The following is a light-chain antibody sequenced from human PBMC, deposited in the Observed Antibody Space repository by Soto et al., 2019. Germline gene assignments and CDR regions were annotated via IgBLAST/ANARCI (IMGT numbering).Light chain of an antibody. CDR2: EVT. V-gene: IGLV2-8*01. Sequence: QSALTQPPSASGSPGQSVTISCTGTSSDVGGYKFVSWYQQHPGKAPKLIIYEVTQRPSGVPDRFSGSKSGNTASLTVSGLQAEDDADYYCSSYAGSNMGVFGTGTKLTGL. CDR3: SSYAGSNMGV. CDR1: SSDVGGYKF. J-gene: IGLJ1*01.